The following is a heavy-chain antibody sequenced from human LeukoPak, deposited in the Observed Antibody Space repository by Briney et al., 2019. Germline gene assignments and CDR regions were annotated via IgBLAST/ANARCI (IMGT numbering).Heavy chain of an antibody. J-gene: IGHJ4*02. V-gene: IGHV4-34*01. CDR1: GGSFSGYY. Sequence: SETLSLTCAVYGGSFSGYYWSWIRQPPGKGLEWIGEINHSGSTNYNPSLKSRVTISEDTSKNQFSLKLSSVTAADTAVYYCARVAGYSYGSGYYFDYWGQGTLVTVSS. CDR2: INHSGST. CDR3: ARVAGYSYGSGYYFDY. D-gene: IGHD5-18*01.